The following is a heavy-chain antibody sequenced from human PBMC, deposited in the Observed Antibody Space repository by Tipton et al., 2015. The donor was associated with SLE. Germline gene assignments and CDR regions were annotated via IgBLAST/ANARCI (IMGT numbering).Heavy chain of an antibody. CDR3: AREMRGDYVWGSPFDY. D-gene: IGHD3-16*01. Sequence: QLVQSGGGLVQPGRSLRLSCIASGFTFGDYAMSWVRQAPGKGLEWIGYIYYSGSTNYNPSLKSRVTISVDTSKNQFSLKLSSVTAADTAVYYCAREMRGDYVWGSPFDYWGQGTLVTVSS. V-gene: IGHV4-59*01. CDR1: GFTFGDYA. J-gene: IGHJ4*02. CDR2: IYYSGST.